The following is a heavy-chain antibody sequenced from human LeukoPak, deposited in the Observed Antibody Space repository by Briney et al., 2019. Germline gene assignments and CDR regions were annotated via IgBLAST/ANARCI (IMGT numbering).Heavy chain of an antibody. CDR2: INSDGSST. V-gene: IGHV3-74*01. D-gene: IGHD3-22*01. CDR1: GFTFSSYW. J-gene: IGHJ6*02. Sequence: PGRSLRLSCAASGFTFSSYWMHWVRQAPGKGLVWVSRINSDGSSTSYADSVKGRFTISRDNAKNTLYLQMNSLRAEDTAVYYCARVITYYYDSSGYYTSYGMDVWGQGTTVTVSS. CDR3: ARVITYYYDSSGYYTSYGMDV.